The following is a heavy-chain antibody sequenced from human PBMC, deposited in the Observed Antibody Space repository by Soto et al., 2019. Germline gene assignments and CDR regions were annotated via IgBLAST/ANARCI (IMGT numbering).Heavy chain of an antibody. Sequence: QVQLVQSGAEVKKPGASVRVSCKASGYSFSAYYIHWMRQAPGQGLEWMGWINPNSGGTKFAQKFQGRVTMTRDTSISTAYIELRRLKSDDTAVYFCARESGGTTATLDYYYFYMDVWGKGTTVTVSS. CDR1: GYSFSAYY. CDR3: ARESGGTTATLDYYYFYMDV. J-gene: IGHJ6*03. CDR2: INPNSGGT. V-gene: IGHV1-2*02. D-gene: IGHD4-17*01.